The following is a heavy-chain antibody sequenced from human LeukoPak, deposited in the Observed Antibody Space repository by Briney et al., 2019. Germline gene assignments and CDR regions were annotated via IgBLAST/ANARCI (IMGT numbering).Heavy chain of an antibody. CDR1: GGSISSYY. CDR2: IYYSGST. D-gene: IGHD5-12*01. V-gene: IGHV4-59*01. J-gene: IGHJ4*02. Sequence: SETLSLTCTVSGGSISSYYWSWIRQPPGKGLEWIGYIYYSGSTNYNPSLKSRVTISVDTSKNQFSLKLSSVTAADTAVYYCARSRRRGYSGYDPDDKYYFDYWGQGTLVTVSS. CDR3: ARSRRRGYSGYDPDDKYYFDY.